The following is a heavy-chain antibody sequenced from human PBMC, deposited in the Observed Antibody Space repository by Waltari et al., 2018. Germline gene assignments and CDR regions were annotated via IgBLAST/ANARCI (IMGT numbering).Heavy chain of an antibody. CDR2: VSGDSGYI. CDR3: AGIRRGFWFFDL. Sequence: EVQLVESGGGLVQPGGSLRLSGSASGMTFAANSRNWVRQAPGKGLEWISYVSGDSGYIYYADSVRGRFTISRDNAQNSMYLQMNNLRADDTAVYYCAGIRRGFWFFDLWGRGTLVTVSS. D-gene: IGHD3-10*01. CDR1: GMTFAANS. J-gene: IGHJ2*01. V-gene: IGHV3-48*04.